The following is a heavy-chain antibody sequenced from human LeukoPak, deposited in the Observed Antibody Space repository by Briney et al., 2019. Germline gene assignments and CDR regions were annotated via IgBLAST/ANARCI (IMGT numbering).Heavy chain of an antibody. D-gene: IGHD2-2*01. CDR3: ARVDCSSTSCYEVYYYGMDV. J-gene: IGHJ6*02. CDR2: INHSGST. Sequence: SETLSLTCAVYGGPFSGYYWSWIRQPPGKGLEWIGEINHSGSTNYNPSLKSRVTISVDTSKNQFSLKLSSVTAADTAVYYCARVDCSSTSCYEVYYYGMDVWGQGTTVTVSS. V-gene: IGHV4-34*01. CDR1: GGPFSGYY.